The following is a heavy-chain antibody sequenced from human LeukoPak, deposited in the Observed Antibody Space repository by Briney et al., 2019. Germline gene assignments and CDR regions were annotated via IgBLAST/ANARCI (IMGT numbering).Heavy chain of an antibody. V-gene: IGHV3-64D*09. CDR2: ISDSGGST. Sequence: PGRSLRLSCSVSGFPFSSYAMHWVRQAPGKGLEYVSAISDSGGSTYYADSVKGRFTISRDNSKNTLYLQMSSLRAEDTAVYFCVRGYSFGPYGMDVWGQGTTVTVSS. D-gene: IGHD2-15*01. CDR3: VRGYSFGPYGMDV. J-gene: IGHJ6*02. CDR1: GFPFSSYA.